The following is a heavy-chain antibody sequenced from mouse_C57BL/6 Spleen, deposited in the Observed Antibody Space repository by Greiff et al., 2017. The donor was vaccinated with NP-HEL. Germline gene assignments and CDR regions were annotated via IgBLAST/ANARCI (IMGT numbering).Heavy chain of an antibody. Sequence: QVHVKQSGAELVRPGASVTLSCKASGYTFTDYEMHWVKQTPVHGLEWIGAIDPETGGTASNQKFKGKAILTADKSSSTAYMELRSLTSEDSAVYYCTTCYYGSSYGFFLVDYWGQGTTLTVSS. CDR2: IDPETGGT. D-gene: IGHD1-1*01. CDR3: TTCYYGSSYGFFLVDY. J-gene: IGHJ2*01. CDR1: GYTFTDYE. V-gene: IGHV1-15*01.